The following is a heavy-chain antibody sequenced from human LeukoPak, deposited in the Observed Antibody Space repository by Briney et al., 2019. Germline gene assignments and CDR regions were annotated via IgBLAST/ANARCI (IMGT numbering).Heavy chain of an antibody. V-gene: IGHV3-30*04. CDR3: ARDPIAVAGTRSFDH. CDR2: VSYDGGTK. CDR1: GFTFSTYS. D-gene: IGHD6-19*01. J-gene: IGHJ4*02. Sequence: GGSLRLSCAASGFTFSTYSMHWVRQAPGKGLEWVAVVSYDGGTKYYADSVKGRFTISRDNSKNTVYVQMNSLRAEDTAVYYCARDPIAVAGTRSFDHWGQGTLVSVSS.